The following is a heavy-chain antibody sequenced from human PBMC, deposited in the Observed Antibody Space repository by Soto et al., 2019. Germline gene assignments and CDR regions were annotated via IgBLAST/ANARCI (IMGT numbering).Heavy chain of an antibody. D-gene: IGHD1-1*01. V-gene: IGHV3-48*03. Sequence: PGGSLRLSYAVSGLTFSTDEMHWVRQAPGKGLEWLAYISYTSTTIKYADSVKGSFAVSRDNAKKSLYLQMNNLRVEDTAIYYCVREGGSLACDSWGQGTLVSVSS. CDR3: VREGGSLACDS. CDR1: GLTFSTDE. CDR2: ISYTSTTI. J-gene: IGHJ4*02.